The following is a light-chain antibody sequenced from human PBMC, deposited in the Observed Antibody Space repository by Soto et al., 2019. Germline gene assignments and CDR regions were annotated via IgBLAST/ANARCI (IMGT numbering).Light chain of an antibody. CDR1: SSNIGSNA. V-gene: IGLV1-44*01. CDR2: SNN. CDR3: AAWDDSLNVLV. J-gene: IGLJ2*01. Sequence: QPVLTQPPSASGTPGQRVTISCSGSSSNIGSNAVNWYQQLPGTAPNLLIYSNNQWPSGVPDRLSGSKSGTSASLAISGLQSEDEADYYCAAWDDSLNVLVFGGGTKLTVL.